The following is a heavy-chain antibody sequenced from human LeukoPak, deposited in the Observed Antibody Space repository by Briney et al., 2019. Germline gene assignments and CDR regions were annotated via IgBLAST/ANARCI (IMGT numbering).Heavy chain of an antibody. CDR3: ARDYFTSYYYYGMDV. J-gene: IGHJ6*02. CDR1: GGSISNYY. V-gene: IGHV4-59*01. Sequence: SETLSLTCAVSGGSISNYYLNWLRQPPGKGLEWLGYINYSGSTNYNPSLKSRVTISIDTSKNQFSLKLSSVTAADTAVYYCARDYFTSYYYYGMDVWGQGTTVTVSS. D-gene: IGHD2/OR15-2a*01. CDR2: INYSGST.